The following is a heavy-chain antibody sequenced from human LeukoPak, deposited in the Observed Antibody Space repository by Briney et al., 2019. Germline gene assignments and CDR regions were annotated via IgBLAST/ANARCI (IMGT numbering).Heavy chain of an antibody. J-gene: IGHJ4*02. CDR3: ARDVITTVRRLSSFFDY. Sequence: SETLSLTCTVSGASMSDYHWTWIRQPAGKGLEWIGRIYGNGNTNYNSSLRSRGTMSVVTSRNQFSLRLTSVTAADTAIYYCARDVITTVRRLSSFFDYWGQGIPVTVSS. CDR2: IYGNGNT. V-gene: IGHV4-4*07. CDR1: GASMSDYH. D-gene: IGHD3-10*01.